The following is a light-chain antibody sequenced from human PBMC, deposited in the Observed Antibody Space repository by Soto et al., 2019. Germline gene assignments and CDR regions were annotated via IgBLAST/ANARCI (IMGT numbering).Light chain of an antibody. CDR2: AVS. V-gene: IGLV2-11*01. Sequence: QSALTQPRSVSGSPGQSVTISCTGTSSDVGGYNFVPWYQQHPDKAPKLLIYAVSKRPSGVPDHFSGSKSGNTASLTISGLQAEDEADYYCCSYAGNDYVFGTGTKVTVL. CDR3: CSYAGNDYV. J-gene: IGLJ1*01. CDR1: SSDVGGYNF.